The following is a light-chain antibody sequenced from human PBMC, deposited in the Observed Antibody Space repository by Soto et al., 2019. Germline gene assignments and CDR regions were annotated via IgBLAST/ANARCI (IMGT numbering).Light chain of an antibody. CDR3: MQSTHWLWT. Sequence: DVVMTQSPLSLPVTLGQPASISCRSSQSLVSSNGNTFLIWFQQRPGQSPRRLIYKVSNRDSAVPDRFTGSGPGTDFTLEISRVEAEDVWVYYCMQSTHWLWTFGQGTKVEIK. J-gene: IGKJ1*01. CDR1: QSLVSSNGNTF. CDR2: KVS. V-gene: IGKV2-30*01.